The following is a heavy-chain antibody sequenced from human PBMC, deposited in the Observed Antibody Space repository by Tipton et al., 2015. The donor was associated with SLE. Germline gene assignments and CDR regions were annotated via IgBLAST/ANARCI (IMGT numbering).Heavy chain of an antibody. CDR2: INHSGST. CDR1: GGSFSGYY. Sequence: LRLPCAVYGGSFSGYYWSWIRQPPGKGLEWIGEINHSGSTNYNPSLKSRVTISVDTSKNQFSLKLSSVTAADTAVYYCARGEFVVVVAATYYYYGMDVWGQGTTVTVSS. D-gene: IGHD2-15*01. CDR3: ARGEFVVVVAATYYYYGMDV. J-gene: IGHJ6*02. V-gene: IGHV4-34*01.